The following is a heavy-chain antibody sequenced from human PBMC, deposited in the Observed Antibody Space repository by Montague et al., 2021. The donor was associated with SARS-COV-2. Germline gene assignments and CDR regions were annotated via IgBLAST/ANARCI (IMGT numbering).Heavy chain of an antibody. CDR3: AVQELAYFDY. Sequence: TLSLTCTVSGGSIRSGSYYWSWIRQPAGKGLEWIGRIYSSGSTNYNPSLKSRVTMSVDTSKNQFSLKLRSVTAADTAVYYCAVQELAYFDYWGQGTLVTVSS. V-gene: IGHV4-61*02. CDR2: IYSSGST. J-gene: IGHJ4*02. CDR1: GGSIRSGSYY. D-gene: IGHD5-24*01.